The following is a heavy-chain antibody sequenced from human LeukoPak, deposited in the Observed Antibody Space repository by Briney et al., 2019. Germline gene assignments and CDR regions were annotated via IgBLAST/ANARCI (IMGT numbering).Heavy chain of an antibody. Sequence: PSETLSLTCTVSGGSINSSNYYWDWIRQPPGKGLEWIGSIYYSGTTFYKPYLTSRVTISVDVSKNHFSLKMTSLTVADTAVYFCARHGGLVGVVQAFDPWGQGTLVTVSS. CDR2: IYYSGTT. CDR3: ARHGGLVGVVQAFDP. D-gene: IGHD2-8*02. CDR1: GGSINSSNYY. J-gene: IGHJ5*02. V-gene: IGHV4-39*01.